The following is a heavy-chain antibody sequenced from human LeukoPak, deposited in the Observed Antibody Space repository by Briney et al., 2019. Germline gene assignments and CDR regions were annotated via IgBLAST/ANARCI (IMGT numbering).Heavy chain of an antibody. D-gene: IGHD4-17*01. V-gene: IGHV4-59*08. CDR1: GGSICSYY. CDR2: IYYSGST. Sequence: SETLSLTCTVSGGSICSYYWSWIRQPPGKGLEWIGYIYYSGSTNYNPSLKSRVTISVDTSKNQFSLKLSSVTAADTAVYYCARHLYGDYRGVWFDPWGQGTLVTVSS. CDR3: ARHLYGDYRGVWFDP. J-gene: IGHJ5*02.